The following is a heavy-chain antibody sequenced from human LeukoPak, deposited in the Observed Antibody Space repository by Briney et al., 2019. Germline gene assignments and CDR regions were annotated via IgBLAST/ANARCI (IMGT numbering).Heavy chain of an antibody. V-gene: IGHV3-53*01. J-gene: IGHJ4*02. D-gene: IGHD6-19*01. CDR3: ARDAFSSGWYFDY. CDR1: GFTVSSNY. Sequence: GGSLRLSCAASGFTVSSNYMSWVRQAPGKGLEWVSVIYSGGSTYYADSVKGRFTISRDNSKNTLYLQVNSLRAEDTAVYYCARDAFSSGWYFDYWGQGTLVTVSS. CDR2: IYSGGST.